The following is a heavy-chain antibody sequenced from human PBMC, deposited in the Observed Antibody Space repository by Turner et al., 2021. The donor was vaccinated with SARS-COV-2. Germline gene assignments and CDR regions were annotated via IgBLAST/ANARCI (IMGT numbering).Heavy chain of an antibody. CDR1: VGSSSGYY. J-gene: IGHJ6*02. CDR2: INHSGST. V-gene: IGHV4-34*01. CDR3: ARGIKGVLMSGSYYYYGMDV. D-gene: IGHD1-26*01. Sequence: QVQLQQWGAGLFKPSEPLSLTSAVYVGSSSGYYWSWIRQPPGKGLEWIGEINHSGSTNYNPSLKSRVTISVDTSKNQFSLKLSSVTAADTAVYYCARGIKGVLMSGSYYYYGMDVWGQGTTVTVSS.